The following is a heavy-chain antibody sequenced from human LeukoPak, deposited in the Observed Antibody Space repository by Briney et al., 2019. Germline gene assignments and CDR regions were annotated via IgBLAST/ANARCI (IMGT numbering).Heavy chain of an antibody. Sequence: PSETLSLTCTASGGSISGYYCIWIRQPPGKGLEWVGYIYYSGSTSYNPSLRCRVTISVDTSKNQFSLKVSSVTASDTAVYYCARGNPSSGDAFDIWGRGTKVTVSS. V-gene: IGHV4-59*08. J-gene: IGHJ3*02. CDR1: GGSISGYY. CDR3: ARGNPSSGDAFDI. CDR2: IYYSGST. D-gene: IGHD6-19*01.